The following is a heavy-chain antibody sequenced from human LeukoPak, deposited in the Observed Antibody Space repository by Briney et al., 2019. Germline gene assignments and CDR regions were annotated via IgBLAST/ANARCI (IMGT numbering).Heavy chain of an antibody. J-gene: IGHJ3*02. D-gene: IGHD5-12*01. CDR1: GGSISRYY. CDR2: IYTSGST. CDR3: ARDIVAPIWDAFDI. Sequence: SETLSLTCTVSGGSISRYYWSWIRQPAGKGLEWIGRIYTSGSTNYNPSLKSRVTMSVDTSKNQFSLKLSSVTAADTAVYYCARDIVAPIWDAFDIWGQGTMVTVSS. V-gene: IGHV4-4*07.